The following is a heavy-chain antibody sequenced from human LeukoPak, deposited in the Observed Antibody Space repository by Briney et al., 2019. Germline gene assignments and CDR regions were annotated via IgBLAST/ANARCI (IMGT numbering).Heavy chain of an antibody. V-gene: IGHV4-30-2*01. CDR3: ARDRGDCSSTSCLHDAFDI. J-gene: IGHJ3*02. D-gene: IGHD2-2*01. Sequence: SETLSLTCAVSGGSISSGGYSWSWIRQPPGKGLEWIGYIYHSGSTYYNPSLKSRVTISVDRSKNQFSLKLSSVTAADTAVYYCARDRGDCSSTSCLHDAFDIWGQGTMVTVSS. CDR1: GGSISSGGYS. CDR2: IYHSGST.